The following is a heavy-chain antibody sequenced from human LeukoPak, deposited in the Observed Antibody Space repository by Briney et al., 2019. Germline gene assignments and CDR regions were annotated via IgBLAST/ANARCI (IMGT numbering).Heavy chain of an antibody. Sequence: GGSLRLSCAASGFTFSSYEMNWVRQAPGKGLEWVSYISISSSTIFYADSVKGRFTISRDNAKNSLYLQMNSLRAEDTAVYYCARVHGGYPFDYWGQGTLVTVSS. V-gene: IGHV3-48*01. CDR3: ARVHGGYPFDY. D-gene: IGHD2-15*01. CDR2: ISISSSTI. CDR1: GFTFSSYE. J-gene: IGHJ4*02.